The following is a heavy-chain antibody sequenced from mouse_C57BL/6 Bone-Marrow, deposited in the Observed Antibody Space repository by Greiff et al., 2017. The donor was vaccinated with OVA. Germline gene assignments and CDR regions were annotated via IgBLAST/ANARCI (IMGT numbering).Heavy chain of an antibody. CDR2: INPSDSET. CDR3: ASSRQLRPHYFDY. D-gene: IGHD3-2*02. V-gene: IGHV1-52*01. J-gene: IGHJ2*01. Sequence: QVQLQQPGAELVRPGSSVKLSCKASGYTFTSYWMHWVKQRPIQGLEWIGNINPSDSETHYNQKFKDKATLTVDKSSSTAYMQLSSLTSEDSAVYYCASSRQLRPHYFDYWGQGTTLTVSS. CDR1: GYTFTSYW.